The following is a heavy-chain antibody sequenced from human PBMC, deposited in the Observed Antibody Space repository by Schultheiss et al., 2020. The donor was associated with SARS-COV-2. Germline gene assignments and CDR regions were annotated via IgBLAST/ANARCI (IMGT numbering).Heavy chain of an antibody. J-gene: IGHJ4*02. CDR2: INPNSGGT. V-gene: IGHV1-2*04. Sequence: ASVKVSCKASGYTFTGYYMHWVRQAPGQGLEWMGWINPNSGGTNYAQKFQGWVTMTRDTSISTAYMELSRLRSDDTAVYYCARDLRPLRWTSHFMTTVTTSGPTFDYWGQGTLVTVSS. CDR1: GYTFTGYY. D-gene: IGHD4-17*01. CDR3: ARDLRPLRWTSHFMTTVTTSGPTFDY.